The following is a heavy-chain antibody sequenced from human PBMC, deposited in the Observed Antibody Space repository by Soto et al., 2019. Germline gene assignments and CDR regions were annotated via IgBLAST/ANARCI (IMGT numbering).Heavy chain of an antibody. D-gene: IGHD1-1*01. CDR3: ARRAETNGWNGFGADKYYFDF. Sequence: VNVSCKASGYTFTSYDIYWVRQATGQGLEWMGWMNPNTGNSGYAQKFQGRVTMTSDTSISTAHMELSSLRSEDTAVYYCARRAETNGWNGFGADKYYFDFWGQGTLVTVSS. V-gene: IGHV1-8*01. CDR1: GYTFTSYD. CDR2: MNPNTGNS. J-gene: IGHJ4*02.